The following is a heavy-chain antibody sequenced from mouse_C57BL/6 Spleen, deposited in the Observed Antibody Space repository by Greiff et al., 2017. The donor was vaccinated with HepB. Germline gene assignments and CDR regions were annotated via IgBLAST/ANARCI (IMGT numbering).Heavy chain of an antibody. CDR1: GYTFTSYW. D-gene: IGHD1-1*01. CDR2: IYPGSGST. V-gene: IGHV1-55*01. CDR3: ARDPYYYGSSYWYFEV. J-gene: IGHJ1*03. Sequence: QVQLQQPGAELVKPGASVKMSCKASGYTFTSYWITWVKQRPGQGLEWIGDIYPGSGSTNYNEKFKSKATLTVDTSSSTAYMQLSSLTSEDSAVYYWARDPYYYGSSYWYFEVWGTGTTVTVSS.